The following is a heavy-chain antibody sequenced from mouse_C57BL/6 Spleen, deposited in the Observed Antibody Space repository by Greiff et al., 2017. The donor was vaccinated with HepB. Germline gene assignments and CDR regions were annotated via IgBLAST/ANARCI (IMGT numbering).Heavy chain of an antibody. CDR2: IYPGSGST. CDR3: ARGERQLRLQDGSWFAY. CDR1: GYTFTSYW. Sequence: QVQLQQPGAELVKPGASVKMSCKASGYTFTSYWITWVKQRPGQGLEWIGDIYPGSGSTNYNEKFKSKATLTVDTSSSTAYMQLSSLTSEDSAVYYCARGERQLRLQDGSWFAYWGQGTLVTVSA. D-gene: IGHD3-2*02. V-gene: IGHV1-55*01. J-gene: IGHJ3*01.